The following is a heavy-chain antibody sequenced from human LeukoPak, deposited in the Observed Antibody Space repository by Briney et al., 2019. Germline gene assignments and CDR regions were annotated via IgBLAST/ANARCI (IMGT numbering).Heavy chain of an antibody. Sequence: SETLSLTCAAYGGSFSGYYWSWIRQPPGKGLEWIGEINHSGSTNYNPSLKSRVTISVDTSKNQFSLKLSSVTAADTAVYYCARKRGGYYYDSSGYYPGGYYGMDVWGQGTTVTVSS. CDR2: INHSGST. CDR1: GGSFSGYY. J-gene: IGHJ6*02. V-gene: IGHV4-34*01. D-gene: IGHD3-22*01. CDR3: ARKRGGYYYDSSGYYPGGYYGMDV.